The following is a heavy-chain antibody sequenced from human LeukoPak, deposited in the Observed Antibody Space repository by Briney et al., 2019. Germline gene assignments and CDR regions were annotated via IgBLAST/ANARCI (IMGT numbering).Heavy chain of an antibody. CDR2: INHSGST. D-gene: IGHD4-23*01. Sequence: SETLSLTCAVCGGSFSGYYWNWTRQPPGKGLEWIGEINHSGSTNYNPSLKSRVTISVDTSKNQFSLRVNSVTAADTAVYYCATRPTPPYYYYYMDVWGKGTTVTVSS. J-gene: IGHJ6*03. V-gene: IGHV4-34*01. CDR3: ATRPTPPYYYYYMDV. CDR1: GGSFSGYY.